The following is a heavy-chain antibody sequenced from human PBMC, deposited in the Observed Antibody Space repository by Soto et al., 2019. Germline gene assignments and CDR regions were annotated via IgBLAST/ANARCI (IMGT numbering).Heavy chain of an antibody. D-gene: IGHD2-2*01. J-gene: IGHJ6*02. CDR1: GGSISSGGYY. Sequence: QVQLQESGPGLVKPSQTLSLTCTVSGGSISSGGYYWSWIRQHPGKGLEWIGYIYYSGSTYYNPPLKSRVSISVHTSKHQFSLKLSSVTAADTAVYYCTRGGCTSTSCYYYYGMDVWGHGTTVTVSS. V-gene: IGHV4-31*03. CDR2: IYYSGST. CDR3: TRGGCTSTSCYYYYGMDV.